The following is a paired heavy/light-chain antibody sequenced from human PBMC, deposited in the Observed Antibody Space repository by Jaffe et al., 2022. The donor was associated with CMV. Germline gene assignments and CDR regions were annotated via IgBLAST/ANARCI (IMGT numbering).Heavy chain of an antibody. V-gene: IGHV3-23*01. CDR1: GFTFSNYA. CDR2: ISSSNIST. Sequence: EVQLLESGGGLVQPGGSLRLSCAASGFTFSNYAMSWVRQAPGKGLEWVSRISSSNISTYYADSVKGRFTISRNNSKNTLYLQMNSLRAEDTAMYYCATTSGGGLADSWGQGTLVTVSS. CDR3: ATTSGGGLADS. J-gene: IGHJ4*02. D-gene: IGHD1-1*01.
Light chain of an antibody. CDR1: QSVNSN. J-gene: IGKJ2*01. CDR2: RAS. V-gene: IGKV3-15*01. Sequence: EIVMTQSPATLSVSPGERATLSCRASQSVNSNLAWYHQKPGQAPRLLIYRASTRVTGIPARFSGSGSGTEFILTISSLQSEDFAVYYCQQYNNWPYTFGQGTKLEIK. CDR3: QQYNNWPYT.